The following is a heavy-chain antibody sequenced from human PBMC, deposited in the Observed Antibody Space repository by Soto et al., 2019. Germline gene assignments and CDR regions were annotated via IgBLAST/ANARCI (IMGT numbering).Heavy chain of an antibody. CDR2: INPSGGST. Sequence: ASVKVSCKASGYTFTSYYMHWVRQAPGQGLEWMGIINPSGGSTSYAQKFQGRVTMTRDTSTSTVYMELSSLRSEDTAVYYCARQNRRVLAVAAQPYYYYGMDVWGQGTTVTVSS. D-gene: IGHD6-19*01. CDR3: ARQNRRVLAVAAQPYYYYGMDV. J-gene: IGHJ6*02. CDR1: GYTFTSYY. V-gene: IGHV1-46*01.